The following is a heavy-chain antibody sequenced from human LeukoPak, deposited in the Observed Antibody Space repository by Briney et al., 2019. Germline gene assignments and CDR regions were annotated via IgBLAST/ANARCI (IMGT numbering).Heavy chain of an antibody. CDR1: GFTFSSYS. CDR3: ARFWSGNY. J-gene: IGHJ4*02. D-gene: IGHD3-3*01. V-gene: IGHV3-48*01. Sequence: GGSLRLSCAASGFTFSSYSMNWVRQAPGKGLEWVSYISSGSSTIYYADSVKGRFTVPRDHAKNSLYLQMNSLRAEDTTVYYCARFWSGNYWDQGTLVTVSS. CDR2: ISSGSSTI.